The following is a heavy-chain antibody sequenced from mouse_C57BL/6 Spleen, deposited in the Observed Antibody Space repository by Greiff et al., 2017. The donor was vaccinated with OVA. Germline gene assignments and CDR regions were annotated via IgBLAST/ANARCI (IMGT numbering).Heavy chain of an antibody. CDR3: ARKVNYGSSYCYFDV. V-gene: IGHV1-50*01. CDR2: IDPSDSYT. Sequence: QVQLQQPGAELVKPGASVKLSCKASGYTFTSYWMQWVKQRPGQGLEWIGEIDPSDSYTNYNQQFKGKATLTVDTSSSTAYMQLSSRTSEDSAFYYWARKVNYGSSYCYFDVWGTGTTGTVSS. D-gene: IGHD1-1*01. CDR1: GYTFTSYW. J-gene: IGHJ1*03.